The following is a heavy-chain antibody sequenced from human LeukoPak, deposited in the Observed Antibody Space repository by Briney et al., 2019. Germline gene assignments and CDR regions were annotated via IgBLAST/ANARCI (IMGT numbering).Heavy chain of an antibody. Sequence: SQTLSLTCTVSGGSISSGSYYWSWIRQPAGKGLEWIGRIYTSGSTNYNPSLKSRVTISVYTSKNQFSLKLSSVTAADTAVYYCARGASGWNYYYMDVWGKGTTVTVSS. D-gene: IGHD6-19*01. J-gene: IGHJ6*03. CDR1: GGSISSGSYY. CDR3: ARGASGWNYYYMDV. CDR2: IYTSGST. V-gene: IGHV4-61*02.